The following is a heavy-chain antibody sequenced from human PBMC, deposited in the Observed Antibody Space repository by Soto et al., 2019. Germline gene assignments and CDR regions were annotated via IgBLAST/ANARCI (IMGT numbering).Heavy chain of an antibody. V-gene: IGHV3-33*08. Sequence: GGSLRLSCAASGLTFSNYGMHWVRQAPGKGLEWVAIIWYDGSNKYYADSVKGRFTISRDNAKNTLYLQMNSLRAEDTAVYYCVRDHLWAFDYWGQGTLVTVSS. J-gene: IGHJ4*02. CDR3: VRDHLWAFDY. CDR2: IWYDGSNK. CDR1: GLTFSNYG. D-gene: IGHD3-16*01.